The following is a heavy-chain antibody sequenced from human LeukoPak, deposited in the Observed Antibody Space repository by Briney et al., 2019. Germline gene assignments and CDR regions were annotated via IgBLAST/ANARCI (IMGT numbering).Heavy chain of an antibody. J-gene: IGHJ4*02. Sequence: PGGSLRLSCAASGFTFSSYAMSWVRQAPGKGLEWVANIKQDGSVKYYVDSVKGRFTISRDNAKNSAYLQMNSLRAEDTAVYYCARIGYSSSSNDYWGQGTLVIVSS. D-gene: IGHD6-6*01. CDR3: ARIGYSSSSNDY. V-gene: IGHV3-7*01. CDR2: IKQDGSVK. CDR1: GFTFSSYA.